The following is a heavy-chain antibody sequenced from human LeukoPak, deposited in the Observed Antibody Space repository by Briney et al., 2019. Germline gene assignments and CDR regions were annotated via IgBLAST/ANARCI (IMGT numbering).Heavy chain of an antibody. D-gene: IGHD3-22*01. Sequence: PSGTLSLTCTVSGGSISSSTHYWGCIRQSPGKGLDWIGSMYNSGSISYNPSLRSRVTITVDTSKNQFFLNFNSVTAADTALYFCARNETSGYFDIWGQGTMVTVSS. CDR3: ARNETSGYFDI. J-gene: IGHJ3*02. V-gene: IGHV4-39*01. CDR2: MYNSGSI. CDR1: GGSISSSTHY.